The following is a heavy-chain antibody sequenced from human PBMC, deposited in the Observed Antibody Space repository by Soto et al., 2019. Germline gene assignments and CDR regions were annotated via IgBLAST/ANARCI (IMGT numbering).Heavy chain of an antibody. D-gene: IGHD1-1*01. CDR2: IYWDDDK. J-gene: IGHJ5*02. CDR1: GFSLRSSGVG. Sequence: QITLKESGPTLVKPTQTLTLTCTFSGFSLRSSGVGVGWIRQPPGKALEWLALIYWDDDKRYRSSLKSRLTSTKDTSKNHVVLTMTNMDPVDTATYYFARNNYLNNWFDPWGQGTLVTVSS. CDR3: ARNNYLNNWFDP. V-gene: IGHV2-5*02.